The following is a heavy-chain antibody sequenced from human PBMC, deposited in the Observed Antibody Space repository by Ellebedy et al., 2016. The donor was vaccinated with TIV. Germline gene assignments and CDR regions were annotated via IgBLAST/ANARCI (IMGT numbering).Heavy chain of an antibody. Sequence: SETLSLXXTVSGGSTSSYYWSWIRQPPGKGLGRIGYFYYTGSTKYNPSLKSRVTISVDSSKNQFALKLSSVTAADTAVYYCASWGDYGGNRHFDYWGQGTLVTVSS. CDR2: FYYTGST. CDR3: ASWGDYGGNRHFDY. D-gene: IGHD4-23*01. V-gene: IGHV4-59*01. CDR1: GGSTSSYY. J-gene: IGHJ4*02.